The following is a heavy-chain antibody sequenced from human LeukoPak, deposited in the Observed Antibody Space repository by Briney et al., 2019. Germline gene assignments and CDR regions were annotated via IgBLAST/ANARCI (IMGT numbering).Heavy chain of an antibody. V-gene: IGHV3-53*01. CDR2: IYSGGST. Sequence: GGSLRLSCAASGFTVSSNYMSWVRQAPGKGLEWVSVIYSGGSTYYADSVKGRFTISRDNSKNTLYLQMNSLRAEDTAVYYCAREKPGSSQYSYWGQGTLVTVSS. J-gene: IGHJ4*02. CDR3: AREKPGSSQYSY. CDR1: GFTVSSNY. D-gene: IGHD1-26*01.